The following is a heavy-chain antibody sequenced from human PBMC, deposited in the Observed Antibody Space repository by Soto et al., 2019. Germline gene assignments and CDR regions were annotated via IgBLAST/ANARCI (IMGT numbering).Heavy chain of an antibody. Sequence: ASVKVSCKASGYTFTGYYLHWVRQAPGQGLEWMGWINPKNGGTKYGQKFQGRVTMTRGASISTAYMELSRLKSDDTAVYYCAKEGVFAAPPPSNWSDPCGQGVLLTVSS. CDR3: AKEGVFAAPPPSNWSDP. CDR2: INPKNGGT. D-gene: IGHD2-15*01. V-gene: IGHV1-2*02. J-gene: IGHJ5*02. CDR1: GYTFTGYY.